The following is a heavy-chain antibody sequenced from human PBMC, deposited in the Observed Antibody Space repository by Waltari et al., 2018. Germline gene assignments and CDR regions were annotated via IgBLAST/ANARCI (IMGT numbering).Heavy chain of an antibody. V-gene: IGHV7-4-1*02. J-gene: IGHJ5*02. CDR1: VYTFTDYG. CDR2: INTNTANP. CDR3: ARGDWFYP. Sequence: QVQLVQSGSELMKPGASVKVSCTASVYTFTDYGLNWVRQAPGQGLEWLGWINTNTANPTYAQGFTGRFVFSLDTSVTTAYLQISSLKAEDTGVYFCARGDWFYPWGQGTMVIVSS.